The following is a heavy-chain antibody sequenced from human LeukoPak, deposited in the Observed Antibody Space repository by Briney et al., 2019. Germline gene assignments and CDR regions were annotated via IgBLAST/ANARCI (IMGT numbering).Heavy chain of an antibody. Sequence: GGSLRLSCAASGFTFSSYSMNWVRQAPGKGLEWVSSISSSSSYIYYADSVKGRFTISRDNAKNSLYLQMDSLRAEDTAVYYCARVSVDTAMVTPSGFDYWGQGTLVTVSS. CDR3: ARVSVDTAMVTPSGFDY. CDR2: ISSSSSYI. CDR1: GFTFSSYS. V-gene: IGHV3-21*01. D-gene: IGHD5-18*01. J-gene: IGHJ4*02.